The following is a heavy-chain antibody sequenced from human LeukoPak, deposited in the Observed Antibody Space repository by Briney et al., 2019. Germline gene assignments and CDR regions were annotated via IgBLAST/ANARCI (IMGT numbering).Heavy chain of an antibody. D-gene: IGHD3-22*01. CDR2: INSNGGRT. V-gene: IGHV3-64D*06. Sequence: GXXRLSCSASGFTFKKYAMHWVRQXPGKGLEYVSAINSNGGRTYYADSVKGRFTISRDNSKNTLFLQMSSLRVEDTAVYYCVKDLYYDNSGYYSGAFDYWGQGTLVTVSS. CDR1: GFTFKKYA. J-gene: IGHJ4*02. CDR3: VKDLYYDNSGYYSGAFDY.